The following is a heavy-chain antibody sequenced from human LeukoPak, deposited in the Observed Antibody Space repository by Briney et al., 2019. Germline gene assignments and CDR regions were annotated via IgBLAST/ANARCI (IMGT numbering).Heavy chain of an antibody. Sequence: GGSLRLSCAASGITFSSYAMSWVRQAPGKGLEWVSGVSGSGGSTYYADSVKGRFTISRDNSKNTLYLQMNSLRADDTAVYYCARGPVTTPRTYFFDYWGQGTLVTVSS. V-gene: IGHV3-23*01. CDR2: VSGSGGST. CDR3: ARGPVTTPRTYFFDY. D-gene: IGHD4-17*01. CDR1: GITFSSYA. J-gene: IGHJ4*02.